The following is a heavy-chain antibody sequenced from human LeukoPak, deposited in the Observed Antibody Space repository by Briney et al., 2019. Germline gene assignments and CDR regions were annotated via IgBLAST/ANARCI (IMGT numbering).Heavy chain of an antibody. V-gene: IGHV3-15*01. D-gene: IGHD3-10*01. CDR1: GFTFSNAW. J-gene: IGHJ4*02. Sequence: GGSLRLSCAASGFTFSNAWMSWVRQAPGKGLEWVGRIKSKTDGGTTDYAAPVKGRFTISRDDSKNTLYLQMNSLKTEDTAVYYCTTDQGPGSYYNARPVEFDYWGQGTLVTVSS. CDR3: TTDQGPGSYYNARPVEFDY. CDR2: IKSKTDGGTT.